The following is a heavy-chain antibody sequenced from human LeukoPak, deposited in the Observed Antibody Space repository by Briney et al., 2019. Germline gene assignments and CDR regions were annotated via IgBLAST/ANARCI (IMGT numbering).Heavy chain of an antibody. CDR1: GFTFGKYW. CDR2: IKLDGSEK. CDR3: ARDLDIAAAGTGSDP. Sequence: GGSLRLSCVASGFTFGKYWMSWVRQAPGKGLEWVANIKLDGSEKNYVDSVKGRFTISRDNSKNTLYLQMNSLRAEDTAVYYCARDLDIAAAGTGSDPWGQGTLVTVSS. V-gene: IGHV3-7*03. J-gene: IGHJ5*02. D-gene: IGHD6-13*01.